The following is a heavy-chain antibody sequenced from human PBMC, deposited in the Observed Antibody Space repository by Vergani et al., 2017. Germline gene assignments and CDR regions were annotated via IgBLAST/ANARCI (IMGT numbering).Heavy chain of an antibody. D-gene: IGHD6-13*01. Sequence: QVQLVQSGAEVKKPGSSVKVSCKASGGTFSSYAISWVRQAPGQGLEWMGRIIPIFGTANYAQKFQGIVTITADESTSTAYMELSSLRSEDTAVYYCARVSAAAGTGYYGMDVWGQGTTVTVSS. V-gene: IGHV1-69*13. CDR1: GGTFSSYA. CDR3: ARVSAAAGTGYYGMDV. CDR2: IIPIFGTA. J-gene: IGHJ6*02.